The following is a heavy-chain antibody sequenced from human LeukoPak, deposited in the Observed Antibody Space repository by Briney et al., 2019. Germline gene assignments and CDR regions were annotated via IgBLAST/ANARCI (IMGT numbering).Heavy chain of an antibody. D-gene: IGHD2-15*01. Sequence: PGGSLRLSCAASGFTFTSYSMNWVRQAPGKGLGWVSSISSSSSHIYYVDSVKGRFTISRDKAKNSLYLHMNSLTAEDTDVYYCARDHCSGGSCSLCDHWGQGTLVTVSS. J-gene: IGHJ4*02. CDR2: ISSSSSHI. CDR1: GFTFTSYS. CDR3: ARDHCSGGSCSLCDH. V-gene: IGHV3-21*01.